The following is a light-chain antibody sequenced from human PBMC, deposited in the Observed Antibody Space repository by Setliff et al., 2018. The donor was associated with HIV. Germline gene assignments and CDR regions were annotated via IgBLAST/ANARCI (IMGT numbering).Light chain of an antibody. CDR3: QVWDNSSDHPYV. CDR1: NIGSKS. J-gene: IGLJ1*01. V-gene: IGLV3-21*04. Sequence: ELTQPPSVSVAPGKTARITCEGNNIGSKSVHWYQQKPGQAPVLAIYYDSDRPSGIPERFSGSNSGNTATLTISRVEAGDEADYYCQVWDNSSDHPYVFGTGTKVTVL. CDR2: YDS.